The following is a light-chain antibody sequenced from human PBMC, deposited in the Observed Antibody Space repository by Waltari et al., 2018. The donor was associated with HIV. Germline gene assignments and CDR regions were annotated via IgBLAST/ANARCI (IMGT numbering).Light chain of an antibody. V-gene: IGKV3-20*01. CDR3: HQYGRSPTA. CDR2: GAS. J-gene: IGKJ1*01. Sequence: EFVLTQSPGTLSLSPGERATLSCRASQSVSSNFLAWYQQKVGQAPRLLTYGASTRATGIPDRFSGSGSGTDFTLTISSLEPEDFAVYYCHQYGRSPTAFGQGTKVEIK. CDR1: QSVSSNF.